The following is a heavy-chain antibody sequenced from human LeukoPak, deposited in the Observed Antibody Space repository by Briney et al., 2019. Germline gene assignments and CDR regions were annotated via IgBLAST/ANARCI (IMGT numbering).Heavy chain of an antibody. J-gene: IGHJ6*02. Sequence: GGSLRLSCAGSGFTFSTYVLHWVRQTPGKGLEWAALISYDGNSKYYADSVKGRFTISRDNSKNTVYLQMDSLRPEDTALYYCARVIISTKYYSGMDVWGQGTTVTVSS. CDR2: ISYDGNSK. CDR3: ARVIISTKYYSGMDV. D-gene: IGHD2/OR15-2a*01. CDR1: GFTFSTYV. V-gene: IGHV3-30*03.